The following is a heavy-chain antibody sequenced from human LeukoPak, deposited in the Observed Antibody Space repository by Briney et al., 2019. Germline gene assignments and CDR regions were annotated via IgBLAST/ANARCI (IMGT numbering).Heavy chain of an antibody. D-gene: IGHD3-10*01. CDR1: GFTFSSYE. CDR2: ISSSGSTI. CDR3: ARGGVRGVIITNPFDY. J-gene: IGHJ4*02. Sequence: GGSLRLSCAASGFTFSSYEMNWVRQAPGKGLEWVSYISSSGSTIYYADSVKGRFTISRDNAKNSLYLQMNSLRAEDTAVYYCARGGVRGVIITNPFDYWGQGTQVTVSS. V-gene: IGHV3-48*03.